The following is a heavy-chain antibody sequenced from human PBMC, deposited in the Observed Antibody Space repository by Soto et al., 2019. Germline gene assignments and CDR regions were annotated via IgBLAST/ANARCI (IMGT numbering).Heavy chain of an antibody. V-gene: IGHV3-48*02. D-gene: IGHD1-26*01. CDR3: AREDILGTRSFDY. J-gene: IGHJ4*02. CDR1: GFIFSKYI. CDR2: ISSNSVNI. Sequence: GGSVRLSCGASGFIFSKYIMNCVRQAPWKGLEWLSYISSNSVNIYYADSVRGRFTIFRDNAKNSLYLQMNRLRDEDTAVYYCAREDILGTRSFDYWAQGAMVTLSS.